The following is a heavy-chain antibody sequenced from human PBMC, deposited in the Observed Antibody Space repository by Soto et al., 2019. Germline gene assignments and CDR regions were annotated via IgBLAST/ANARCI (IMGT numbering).Heavy chain of an antibody. CDR1: GFTFSSYG. CDR2: ISYDGSNK. CDR3: AKDPYYYDSSGYYDY. V-gene: IGHV3-30*18. D-gene: IGHD3-22*01. J-gene: IGHJ4*02. Sequence: QVQLVESGGGVVQPGRSLRLSCAASGFTFSSYGMHWVRQAPGKGLEWVAVISYDGSNKYYADSVKGRFTISRDNSENTLYLQMNSLRAEDTAVYYCAKDPYYYDSSGYYDYWGQGTLVTVSS.